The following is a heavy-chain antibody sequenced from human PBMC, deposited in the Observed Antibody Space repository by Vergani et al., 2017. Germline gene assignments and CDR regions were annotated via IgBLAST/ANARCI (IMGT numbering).Heavy chain of an antibody. CDR2: IKQDGSEK. J-gene: IGHJ6*02. CDR3: ALLLSGYYLGYGMDV. CDR1: GFTFSSYW. Sequence: EVQLVESGGGLVQPGGSLRLSCAASGFTFSSYWMSWVRQAPGTGLEWVANIKQDGSEKYYVNSVQGRFTISRDNAKNSMYLQMNSLSAEDTAVYYCALLLSGYYLGYGMDVWGQGTTVTVSS. V-gene: IGHV3-7*01. D-gene: IGHD3-22*01.